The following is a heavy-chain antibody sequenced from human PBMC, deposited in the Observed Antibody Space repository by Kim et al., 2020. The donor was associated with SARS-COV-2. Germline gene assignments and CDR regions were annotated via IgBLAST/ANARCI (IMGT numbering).Heavy chain of an antibody. J-gene: IGHJ4*02. CDR3: ARDLNYYDSSGYPIF. D-gene: IGHD3-22*01. CDR2: ISSSGSTI. Sequence: GGSLRLSCAASGFTFSDYYMSWIRQAPGKGLEWVSYISSSGSTIYYADSVKGRFTISRDNAKNSLYLQMNSLRAEDTAVYYCARDLNYYDSSGYPIFGGQGTLVTVSS. CDR1: GFTFSDYY. V-gene: IGHV3-11*01.